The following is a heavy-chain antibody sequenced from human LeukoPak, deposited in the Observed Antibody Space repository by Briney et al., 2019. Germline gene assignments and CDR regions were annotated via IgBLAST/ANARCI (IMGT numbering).Heavy chain of an antibody. CDR3: ARRSENTVTTPHFDY. V-gene: IGHV4-30-2*01. D-gene: IGHD4-11*01. J-gene: IGHJ4*02. CDR1: GGSISSGGYY. Sequence: PSETLSLTCTVSGGSISSGGYYRSWIRQPPGKGLEWIGYIYHSGSTYYNPSLKSRVTISVDRSKNQFSLKLSSVTAADTAVYYCARRSENTVTTPHFDYWGQGTLVTVSS. CDR2: IYHSGST.